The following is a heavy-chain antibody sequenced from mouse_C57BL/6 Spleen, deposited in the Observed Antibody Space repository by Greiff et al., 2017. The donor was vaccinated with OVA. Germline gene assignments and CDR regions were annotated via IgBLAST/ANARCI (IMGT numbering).Heavy chain of an antibody. V-gene: IGHV5-9-1*02. CDR2: ISSGGDYI. J-gene: IGHJ1*03. Sequence: EVKLMQSGAGLVKPGGSLKLSCAASGFTFSSYAMSWVRQTPEKRLEWVAYISSGGDYIYYADPVKGRFTISRDNARNTLYRQMSSLKSEDTAMYYCTRDRYFDVWGTGTTVTVSS. CDR1: GFTFSSYA. CDR3: TRDRYFDV.